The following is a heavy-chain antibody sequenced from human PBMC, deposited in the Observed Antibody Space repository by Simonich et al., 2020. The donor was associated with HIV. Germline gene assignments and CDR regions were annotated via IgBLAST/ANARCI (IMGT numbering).Heavy chain of an antibody. CDR2: IAYDGRNI. V-gene: IGHV3-30*07. D-gene: IGHD5-12*01. Sequence: GGGGVQPGRSLRLSCAASGFTFSSYAMHWVRQAPGKGLEWVAGIAYDGRNIYYADSVKGRFTISRDNSKNTLYLQMNSLRAEDTAVYYCARQSGYVDAFDIWGQGTMVTVSS. CDR3: ARQSGYVDAFDI. CDR1: GFTFSSYA. J-gene: IGHJ3*02.